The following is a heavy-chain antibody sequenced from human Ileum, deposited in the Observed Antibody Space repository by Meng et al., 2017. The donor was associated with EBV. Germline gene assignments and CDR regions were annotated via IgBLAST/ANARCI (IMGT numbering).Heavy chain of an antibody. V-gene: IGHV4-61*01. J-gene: IGHJ4*02. D-gene: IGHD3-10*01. CDR1: GGSVSSGSYY. CDR2: IYYSGNT. Sequence: QVQLQESGPGLVKPAXXLXLTCPXSGGSVSSGSYYWTWIRQPPGKTLEWLGFIYYSGNTNYNPSLKGRVTLSIDMSKNQFSLNLTSVTAADTAVYYCARWPRSITATGGIEHWGQGTLVTVSS. CDR3: ARWPRSITATGGIEH.